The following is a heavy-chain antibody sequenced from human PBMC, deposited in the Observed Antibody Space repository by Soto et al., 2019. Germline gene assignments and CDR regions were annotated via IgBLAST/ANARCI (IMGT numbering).Heavy chain of an antibody. V-gene: IGHV1-3*01. Sequence: GASVKVSCKASGYTFTSYAMHWVRQAPGQRLEWMGWINAGNGNTKYSQKFQGRVTITRDTSASTAYMELSSLRSEDTAVYYCARGRFIFCCCYPRIDLFDFRGQGTMV. CDR1: GYTFTSYA. CDR3: ARGRFIFCCCYPRIDLFDF. D-gene: IGHD2-15*01. CDR2: INAGNGNT. J-gene: IGHJ3*01.